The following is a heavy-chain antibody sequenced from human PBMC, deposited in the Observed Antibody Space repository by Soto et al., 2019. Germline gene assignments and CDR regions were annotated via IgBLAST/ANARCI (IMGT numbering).Heavy chain of an antibody. Sequence: GGSLRLSCVASGLTVSHNYMAWVRQAPEMGLEWVSTTTDTGGDTKYADSVRGRFTISRDNSKNTLYLQMSSLRAEDSAVYYCARGSKVSYPGSRIFDFWGRGTLVTVSS. J-gene: IGHJ4*02. CDR3: ARGSKVSYPGSRIFDF. V-gene: IGHV3-23*01. CDR1: GLTVSHNY. CDR2: TTDTGGDT.